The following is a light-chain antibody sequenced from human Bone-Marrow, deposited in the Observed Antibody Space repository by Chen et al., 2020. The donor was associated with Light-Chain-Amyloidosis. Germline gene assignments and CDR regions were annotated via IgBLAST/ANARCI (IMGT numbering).Light chain of an antibody. V-gene: IGLV1-40*01. J-gene: IGLJ2*01. CDR2: DSD. Sequence: QSVLTQPPSMSAAPGPRVTISCTRSRSNLGAGYDVHWYQQLPGTSPKLLIYDSDIRPSGVPDRFSASKSGTSASLSITGLRVADEADYYCQSYDTALLSLVFGGGTKLTV. CDR1: RSNLGAGYD. CDR3: QSYDTALLSLV.